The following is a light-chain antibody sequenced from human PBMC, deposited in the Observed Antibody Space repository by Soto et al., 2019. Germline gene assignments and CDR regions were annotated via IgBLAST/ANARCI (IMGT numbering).Light chain of an antibody. CDR2: GNS. Sequence: QSVLTQPPSVSGAPGQRVTISCTGSSSNIGAGHDVHWYQQLPGTAPKLLIYGNSNRPSGVPDRFSGSKSGTSASLAITGLQAEDEADYYCQSYDSSLSGVVFGGGTKRPS. J-gene: IGLJ3*02. CDR1: SSNIGAGHD. V-gene: IGLV1-40*01. CDR3: QSYDSSLSGVV.